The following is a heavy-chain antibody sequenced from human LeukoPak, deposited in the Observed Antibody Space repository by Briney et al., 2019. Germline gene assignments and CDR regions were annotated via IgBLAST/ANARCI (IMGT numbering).Heavy chain of an antibody. CDR2: TYYRTKWYN. D-gene: IGHD5/OR15-5a*01. J-gene: IGHJ4*02. CDR1: GDIFSSTSAA. V-gene: IGHV6-1*01. Sequence: SQTPSLTCALSGDIFSSTSAAWDWSRQSPARGLEWLERTYYRTKWYNDYAASVKSRITLNPDTSKNQFSLQLNSVTPEDTAVYYCAAIVSTIWYWGQGTLVTVSS. CDR3: AAIVSTIWY.